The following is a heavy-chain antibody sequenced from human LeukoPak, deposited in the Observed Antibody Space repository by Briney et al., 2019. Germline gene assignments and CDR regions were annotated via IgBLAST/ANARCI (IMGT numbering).Heavy chain of an antibody. V-gene: IGHV4-59*01. CDR2: IYYSGTT. D-gene: IGHD3-10*01. CDR1: GGSISTYY. J-gene: IGHJ6*03. CDR3: ARVNAMVRGVRTDYYYYYYMDV. Sequence: SETLSLTCTVSGGSISTYYWNWIRQPPGKGLEWIGYIYYSGTTNYNPSLKSRVTISVDTSKNQFSLKLSSVTAADTAVYYCARVNAMVRGVRTDYYYYYYMDVWGKGTTVTISS.